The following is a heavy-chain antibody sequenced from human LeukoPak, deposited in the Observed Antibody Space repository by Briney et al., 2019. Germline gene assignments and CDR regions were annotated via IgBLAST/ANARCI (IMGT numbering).Heavy chain of an antibody. CDR3: AKDGYNYGQGYFDY. J-gene: IGHJ4*02. Sequence: LSGGSLRLSCAASGFTFSTYAMSWVRQAPGKGLEWVSAISGSGRRTYYADSVKGRFTISRDNSKNTLYLQMNSLRAEDTAVYYCAKDGYNYGQGYFDYWGQGTLVTVSS. D-gene: IGHD5-18*01. CDR1: GFTFSTYA. CDR2: ISGSGRRT. V-gene: IGHV3-23*01.